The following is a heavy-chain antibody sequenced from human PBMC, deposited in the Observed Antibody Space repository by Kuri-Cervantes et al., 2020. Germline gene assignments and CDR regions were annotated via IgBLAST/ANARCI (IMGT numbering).Heavy chain of an antibody. CDR2: TYYRSKWYN. CDR3: ARGLGRSGSYFPYYYYMDV. Sequence: SETLSLTCAISGDSVSSNSAAWHWIRQSPSRGLEWLGRTYYRSKWYNDYAVSVKSRITINPDTFKNQFSLQLNSVTPEDTAVYYCARGLGRSGSYFPYYYYMDVWGKGTTVTVSS. CDR1: GDSVSSNSAA. D-gene: IGHD1-26*01. V-gene: IGHV6-1*01. J-gene: IGHJ6*03.